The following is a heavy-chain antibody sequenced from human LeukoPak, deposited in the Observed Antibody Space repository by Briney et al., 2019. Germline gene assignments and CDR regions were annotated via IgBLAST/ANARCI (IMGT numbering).Heavy chain of an antibody. J-gene: IGHJ4*02. V-gene: IGHV1-2*02. D-gene: IGHD1-26*01. CDR2: INPNSGGT. CDR1: GYTFTGYY. CDR3: ARGRRKWEPYYFDY. Sequence: ASVKVSCKASGYTFTGYYMHGVRQAPGQGLEWMGWINPNSGGTNYAQKFQGRVTMTRDTSISTAYMELSRLRSDDTAVYYCARGRRKWEPYYFDYWGQGTLVTVSS.